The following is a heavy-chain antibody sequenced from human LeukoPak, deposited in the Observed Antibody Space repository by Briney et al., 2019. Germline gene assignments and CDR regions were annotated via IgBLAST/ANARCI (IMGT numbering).Heavy chain of an antibody. CDR3: ARDPYERLTFGGYYYGMDV. CDR2: INPSGGST. D-gene: IGHD1-1*01. Sequence: ASVKVSCKASGYTFTSYYMHWVRQAPGQGLEWMGIINPSGGSTSYAQKFQGRVTMTRDTSTSTVYMELSSLRSEDTGVYYCARDPYERLTFGGYYYGMDVWGQGTTVTVSS. J-gene: IGHJ6*02. CDR1: GYTFTSYY. V-gene: IGHV1-46*01.